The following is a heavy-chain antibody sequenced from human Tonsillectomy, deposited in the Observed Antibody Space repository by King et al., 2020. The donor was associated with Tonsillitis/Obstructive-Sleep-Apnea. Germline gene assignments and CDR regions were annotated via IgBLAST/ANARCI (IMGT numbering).Heavy chain of an antibody. Sequence: QVQLVESGGGVVQPGRSLRLSCAASGFTFSSYGMHWVRQAPGKGLEWVAVISYDGSNKYYADSVKGRFTISRDNSKNTLYLQMNRLRAEDTAVYYCAKDGDKHTCLTDYYYGMDVWGQGTTVTVSS. D-gene: IGHD7-27*01. CDR1: GFTFSSYG. J-gene: IGHJ6*02. V-gene: IGHV3-30*18. CDR2: ISYDGSNK. CDR3: AKDGDKHTCLTDYYYGMDV.